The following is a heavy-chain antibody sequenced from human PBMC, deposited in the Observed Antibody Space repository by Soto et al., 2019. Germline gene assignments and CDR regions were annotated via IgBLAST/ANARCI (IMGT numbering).Heavy chain of an antibody. CDR2: IILMYGPA. D-gene: IGHD3-10*01. V-gene: IGHV1-69*01. J-gene: IGHJ4*01. CDR1: GGTFSSYA. CDR3: ARVISMVRGVIDSWFGL. Sequence: QVPLVQSGAEVQKPGSSVTVSCKASGGTFSSYAIHWVRQAPGQGLEWMGGIILMYGPAKYAQRFHGRVTITAYESTTTVYMELTSLTSQDTSVYYCARVISMVRGVIDSWFGLWGDGTLGTVSS.